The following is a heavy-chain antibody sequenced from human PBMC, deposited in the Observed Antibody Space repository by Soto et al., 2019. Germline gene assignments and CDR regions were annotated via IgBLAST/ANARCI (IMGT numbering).Heavy chain of an antibody. J-gene: IGHJ3*02. D-gene: IGHD2-15*01. Sequence: GASVKVSCKASGYTFTSYGISWVRQAPGQGLEWMGWISAYNGNTNYAQKLQGRVTMTTDTSTSTAYMELRSLRSDDTAVYYCARDLGYCSGGSCYSYAFDIWGQGTMVTVSS. CDR3: ARDLGYCSGGSCYSYAFDI. CDR2: ISAYNGNT. CDR1: GYTFTSYG. V-gene: IGHV1-18*01.